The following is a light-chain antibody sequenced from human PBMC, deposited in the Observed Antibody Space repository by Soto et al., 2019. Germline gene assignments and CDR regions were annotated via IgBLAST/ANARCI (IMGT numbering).Light chain of an antibody. CDR2: GAS. V-gene: IGKV3-20*01. CDR3: QQYGSSPLT. J-gene: IGKJ4*01. CDR1: QSVSSSY. Sequence: EIVLTQSPGTLSLSPGERATLSCRASQSVSSSYLAWYQQKPGQAPSLLIYGASSRATGIPDRFSSSGSETDFTLTISRLEPEDFAVYYCQQYGSSPLTFGGGTKVEIK.